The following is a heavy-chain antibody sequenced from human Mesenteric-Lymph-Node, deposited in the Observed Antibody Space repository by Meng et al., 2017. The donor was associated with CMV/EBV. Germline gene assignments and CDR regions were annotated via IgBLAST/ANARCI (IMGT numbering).Heavy chain of an antibody. CDR2: IYGTGIT. CDR1: GVSVTSGPYH. Sequence: VRLQESGPGLVKPSEALDLTGVVSGVSVTSGPYHWSWIRQSPGKGLEWIGYIYGTGITIYNPSLKSRVTILLETSKNQFSLKLNSVTTADTAVYYCAKSRSSTPGIVDDWGQGTLVTVSS. J-gene: IGHJ4*02. D-gene: IGHD2/OR15-2a*01. V-gene: IGHV4-61*01. CDR3: AKSRSSTPGIVDD.